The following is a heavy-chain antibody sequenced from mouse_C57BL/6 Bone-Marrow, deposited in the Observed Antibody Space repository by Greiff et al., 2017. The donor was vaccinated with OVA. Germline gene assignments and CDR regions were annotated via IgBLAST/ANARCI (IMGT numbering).Heavy chain of an antibody. CDR1: GFTFSSYG. V-gene: IGHV5-6*01. D-gene: IGHD4-1*01. J-gene: IGHJ2*01. CDR2: ISSGGSYT. CDR3: ARLEMGRGDY. Sequence: EVQLVESGGDLVKPGGSLKLSCAASGFTFSSYGMSWVRQTPDKRLEWVATISSGGSYTYYPDSVKGRFTISRDNAKNTLYLQMSSLKSEDTAMYYCARLEMGRGDYWGQGTTLTVSS.